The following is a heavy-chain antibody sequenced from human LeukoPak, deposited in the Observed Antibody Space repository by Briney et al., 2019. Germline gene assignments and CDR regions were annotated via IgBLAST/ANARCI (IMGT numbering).Heavy chain of an antibody. D-gene: IGHD2-2*02. CDR1: GGSISYHY. V-gene: IGHV4-34*01. CDR3: ARGHCSSTSCYTEDY. Sequence: SETLSLTCTVSGGSISYHYWNWIRQPPGKGLEWIGEINHSGSTNYNPSLKSRVTISVDTSKNQFSLKLSSVTAADTAVYYCARGHCSSTSCYTEDYWGQGTLVTVSS. CDR2: INHSGST. J-gene: IGHJ4*02.